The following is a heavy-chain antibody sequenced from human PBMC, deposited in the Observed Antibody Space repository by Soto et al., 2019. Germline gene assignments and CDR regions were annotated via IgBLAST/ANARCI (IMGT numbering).Heavy chain of an antibody. CDR2: IWYDGSNK. CDR1: GFTFSNYG. V-gene: IGHV3-33*01. J-gene: IGHJ4*02. CDR3: ARRVGGYSYEDYFDY. D-gene: IGHD5-18*01. Sequence: QVQLVESGGGVVQPGRSLRLSCAASGFTFSNYGMHWVRQAPGKGLDWVAVIWYDGSNKYYADSVKGRFSISRDNSKNTLYLQMNSLRAEDTAVYYCARRVGGYSYEDYFDYWGQGTLVTVSS.